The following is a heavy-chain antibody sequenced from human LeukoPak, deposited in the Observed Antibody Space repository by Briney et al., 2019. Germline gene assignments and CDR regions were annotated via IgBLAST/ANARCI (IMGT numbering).Heavy chain of an antibody. CDR1: GGSFSGYY. CDR2: INHSGST. J-gene: IGHJ4*02. D-gene: IGHD3-22*01. V-gene: IGHV4-34*01. Sequence: PSETLSLTCAVYGGSFSGYYWSWIRQPPGKGLEWIGEINHSGSTNYNASLKSRVTISVDTSKSQFSLKLSSVTAADTAVYYCARGPYYDSSGYCVVWGQGTLVTVSS. CDR3: ARGPYYDSSGYCVV.